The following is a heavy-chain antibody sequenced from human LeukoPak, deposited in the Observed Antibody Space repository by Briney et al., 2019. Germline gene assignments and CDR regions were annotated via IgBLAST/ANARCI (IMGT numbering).Heavy chain of an antibody. CDR3: ATWAFYHNLDV. V-gene: IGHV3-43*02. CDR2: IKADGSGT. Sequence: GGSLRLSCAASGFNIGPYAMYWVRQGPGRGLEWVSVIKADGSGTFYSDSVRGRFTTSRDNSKNSLYLQMSSLTSDDTALYYCATWAFYHNLDVWGQGTTVAVTS. D-gene: IGHD2/OR15-2a*01. J-gene: IGHJ6*02. CDR1: GFNIGPYA.